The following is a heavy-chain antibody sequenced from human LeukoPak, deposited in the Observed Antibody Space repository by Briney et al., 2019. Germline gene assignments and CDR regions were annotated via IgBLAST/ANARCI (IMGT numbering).Heavy chain of an antibody. D-gene: IGHD3-22*01. V-gene: IGHV3-7*01. CDR2: IMQGGSEK. CDR1: GFPFRNYW. CDR3: ARGSYYDTSGYVNWYFDL. J-gene: IGHJ2*01. Sequence: GGSLRLSCAASGFPFRNYWMSWVRQAPGKGLEWVASIMQGGSEKYYVDSVKGRFTISRDNAKNSLYLQMNSLRAEDTTVYYCARGSYYDTSGYVNWYFDLWGRGTLVTVSS.